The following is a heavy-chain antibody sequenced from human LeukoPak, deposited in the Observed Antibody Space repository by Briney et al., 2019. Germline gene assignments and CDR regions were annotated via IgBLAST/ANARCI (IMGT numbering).Heavy chain of an antibody. V-gene: IGHV4-59*08. CDR3: ATASIAVAGANYFDY. D-gene: IGHD6-19*01. Sequence: SETLSLTCTVSGGSISSYYWSWIRQPPGKGLEWIGYIYYSGTTNYNPSLESRVTISVDTSKNQFSLKLTSVTAADTAMYYCATASIAVAGANYFDYWGQGTLVIVSS. CDR2: IYYSGTT. J-gene: IGHJ4*02. CDR1: GGSISSYY.